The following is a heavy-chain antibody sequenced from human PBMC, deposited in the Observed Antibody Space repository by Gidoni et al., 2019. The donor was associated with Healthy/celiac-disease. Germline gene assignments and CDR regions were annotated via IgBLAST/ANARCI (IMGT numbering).Heavy chain of an antibody. J-gene: IGHJ4*02. V-gene: IGHV3-30*18. Sequence: QVQLVESGGGVVQPGRSLRLSCAASGFTFSSYGMHWVRQAPGKGLAWVAVISYDGSNKYDEDSVKGRFTISRDNSKNTLYLQMNSLRAEDTAVYYCAKGVWLADILTGGLFDYWGQGTLVTVSS. CDR2: ISYDGSNK. D-gene: IGHD3-9*01. CDR1: GFTFSSYG. CDR3: AKGVWLADILTGGLFDY.